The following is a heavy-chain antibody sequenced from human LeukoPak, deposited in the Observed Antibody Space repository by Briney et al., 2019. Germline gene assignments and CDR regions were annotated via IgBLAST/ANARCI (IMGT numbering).Heavy chain of an antibody. Sequence: GGSLRLSCAASGFTVSSNYMSWVRQAPGKGLEWVSVIYSGGSTYYADSVKGRFTISRDNSKNTLYLQMNSLRAEDTAVYYCARILLRFGSINGAFDIWGQGTMVTVSS. CDR2: IYSGGST. V-gene: IGHV3-53*01. CDR3: ARILLRFGSINGAFDI. D-gene: IGHD3-10*01. CDR1: GFTVSSNY. J-gene: IGHJ3*02.